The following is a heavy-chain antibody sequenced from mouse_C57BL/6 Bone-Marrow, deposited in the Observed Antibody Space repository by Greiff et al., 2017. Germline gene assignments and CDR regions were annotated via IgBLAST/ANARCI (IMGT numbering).Heavy chain of an antibody. V-gene: IGHV1-55*01. J-gene: IGHJ4*01. D-gene: IGHD1-1*01. CDR1: GYTFTSYW. CDR3: AREGDYYGSTYYAMDY. Sequence: QVHVKQSGAELVKPGASVKMSCKASGYTFTSYWITWVKQRPGQGLEWIGDIYPGSGSTNYNEKFKSKATLTVDTSSSTAYMQLSSLTSEDSAVYYCAREGDYYGSTYYAMDYWGQGTSVTVSS. CDR2: IYPGSGST.